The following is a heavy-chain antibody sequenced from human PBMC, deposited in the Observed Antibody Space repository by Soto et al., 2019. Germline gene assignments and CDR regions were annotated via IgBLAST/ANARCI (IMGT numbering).Heavy chain of an antibody. Sequence: PSETLSLTCAVYGGSFSGYYWSWIRQPPGKGLEWIGEINHGGSTNYNPSLKSRVTISVDTSKNQFSLKLSSVTAADTAVYYCARNRVATIGGLPGMDVWGQGTTVTVSS. V-gene: IGHV4-34*01. CDR2: INHGGST. CDR3: ARNRVATIGGLPGMDV. J-gene: IGHJ6*02. D-gene: IGHD5-12*01. CDR1: GGSFSGYY.